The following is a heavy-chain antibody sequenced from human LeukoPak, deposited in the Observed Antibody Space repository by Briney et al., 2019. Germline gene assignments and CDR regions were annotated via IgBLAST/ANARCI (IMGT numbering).Heavy chain of an antibody. D-gene: IGHD2-15*01. Sequence: SVKVSCKASGGTFSIYAISWVRQAPGQGLEWMGGIIPIFGTANYAQKFQGRVTITADESTSTAYMELSSLRSEDTAVYYCAASMEDCSGGSCYPYLADSSGYYGLDYWGQGTLVTVSS. CDR3: AASMEDCSGGSCYPYLADSSGYYGLDY. CDR1: GGTFSIYA. J-gene: IGHJ4*02. CDR2: IIPIFGTA. V-gene: IGHV1-69*13.